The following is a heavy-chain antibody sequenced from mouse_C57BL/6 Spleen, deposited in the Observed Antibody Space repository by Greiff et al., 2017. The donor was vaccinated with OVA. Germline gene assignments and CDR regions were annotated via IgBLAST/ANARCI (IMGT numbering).Heavy chain of an antibody. CDR2: INPNNGGT. J-gene: IGHJ2*01. D-gene: IGHD3-1*01. CDR1: GYTFTDYN. Sequence: EVQVVESGPELVKPGASVKMSCKASGYTFTDYNMHWVKQSHGKSLEWIGYINPNNGGTSYNQKFKGKATLTVNKSSSTAYMELRSLTSEDSAVYYCARSGPPFDYWGQGTTLTVSS. V-gene: IGHV1-22*01. CDR3: ARSGPPFDY.